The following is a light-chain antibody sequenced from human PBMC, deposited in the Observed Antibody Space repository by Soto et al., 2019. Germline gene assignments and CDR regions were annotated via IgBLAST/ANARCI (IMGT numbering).Light chain of an antibody. CDR1: QGISNW. V-gene: IGKV1D-16*01. J-gene: IGKJ2*01. CDR2: GAS. Sequence: DIQMTQSPSSLSASVGDRVTITCRASQGISNWLAWYQQKPGKAPRSLIYGASTLQGGVPSRFSGSGSGTEFTLTISSLQPEDFATYDCQQYKTYPYTFGQGTKLEIK. CDR3: QQYKTYPYT.